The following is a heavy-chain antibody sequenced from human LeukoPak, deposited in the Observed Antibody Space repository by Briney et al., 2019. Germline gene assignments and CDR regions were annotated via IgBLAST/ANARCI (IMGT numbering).Heavy chain of an antibody. V-gene: IGHV4-39*01. CDR2: IYYSGST. Sequence: SETLSLTCTISGGSISSSSYYWGWIRQPPGKGLEWIGSIYYSGSTYYNPSLKSRVTISVDTSKNQFSLKLSSVTAADTAVYYCASARRRDIVVVPAAAFDYRGQGTLVTVSS. D-gene: IGHD2-2*01. J-gene: IGHJ4*02. CDR1: GGSISSSSYY. CDR3: ASARRRDIVVVPAAAFDY.